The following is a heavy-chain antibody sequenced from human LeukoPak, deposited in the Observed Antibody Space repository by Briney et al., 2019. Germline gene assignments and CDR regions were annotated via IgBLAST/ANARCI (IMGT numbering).Heavy chain of an antibody. Sequence: SGPALVKPTQTLTLTCTFSGFSLSTSEMCVSWIRQPPGKALEWLARIDWGDDKYYSTSLKTRLTISKDTSKNQVVLTMTNMDPVDTATYYCARSPPTYYYDSSGYHLFDPWGQGTLVTVSS. CDR3: ARSPPTYYYDSSGYHLFDP. CDR2: IDWGDDK. CDR1: GFSLSTSEMC. V-gene: IGHV2-70*11. D-gene: IGHD3-22*01. J-gene: IGHJ5*02.